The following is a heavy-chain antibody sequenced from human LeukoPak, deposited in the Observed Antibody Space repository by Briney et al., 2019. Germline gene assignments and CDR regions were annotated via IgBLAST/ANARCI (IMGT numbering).Heavy chain of an antibody. J-gene: IGHJ4*02. CDR3: ARVPFPYSGYDLLD. CDR2: ISSSSTI. D-gene: IGHD5-12*01. Sequence: GGPLRLSCAASGLTFSSYSMNWVRLAPGKGLEWVSYISSSSTIYYADSVKGRFTISRDNAKNSLYLQMNSLRGEDTAVYYCARVPFPYSGYDLLDSGQGTLVSASS. CDR1: GLTFSSYS. V-gene: IGHV3-48*01.